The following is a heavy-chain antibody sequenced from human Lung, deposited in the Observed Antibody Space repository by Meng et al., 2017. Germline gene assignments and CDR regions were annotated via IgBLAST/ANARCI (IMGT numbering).Heavy chain of an antibody. Sequence: GESLKISCAASGFTFSDYYMSWIRQAPGKGLEWVSYISRSGSTIYYADSVKGRFTISRDNTKNSLYLQMTSLRAEDTAVYYCARKAYALWSGYCGYYYYYGMDFWGQGTTVTVSS. V-gene: IGHV3-11*01. D-gene: IGHD3-3*01. CDR2: ISRSGSTI. J-gene: IGHJ6*02. CDR3: ARKAYALWSGYCGYYYYYGMDF. CDR1: GFTFSDYY.